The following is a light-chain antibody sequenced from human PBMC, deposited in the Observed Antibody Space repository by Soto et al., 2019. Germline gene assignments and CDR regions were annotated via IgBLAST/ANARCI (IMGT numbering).Light chain of an antibody. Sequence: EIVLTQSPATLSLSPGERATLSCRASQSVSSYLAWYQQKPGQAPRLLIYDASNRATGIPARFSGSGSRKDFTLTISSLEPEDFAVYYCQQSSNWPSTFGQGTKVEIK. J-gene: IGKJ1*01. CDR1: QSVSSY. CDR2: DAS. V-gene: IGKV3-11*01. CDR3: QQSSNWPST.